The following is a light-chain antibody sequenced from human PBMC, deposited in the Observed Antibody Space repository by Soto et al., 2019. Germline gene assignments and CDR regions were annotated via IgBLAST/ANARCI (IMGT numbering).Light chain of an antibody. CDR3: QRYNSYSLT. CDR2: DAS. CDR1: QSISSW. Sequence: IQMTQSPSTLSASVGDRVAITCRASQSISSWLAWYQQKPGRAPKLLIYDASSLQSGVPSRFSGSGSGTEFTLTISSLQPDDFAIYYCQRYNSYSLTFGGGTKVDIK. J-gene: IGKJ4*01. V-gene: IGKV1-5*01.